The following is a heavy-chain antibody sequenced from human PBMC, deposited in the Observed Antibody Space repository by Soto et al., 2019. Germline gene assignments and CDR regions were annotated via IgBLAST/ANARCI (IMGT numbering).Heavy chain of an antibody. CDR3: ASLPITMVRGVIITGGMDV. CDR2: INHSGST. V-gene: IGHV4-34*01. D-gene: IGHD3-10*01. Sequence: SETLSVTSGVEGVSFSCYYLILIRQPPGKGLEWIGEINHSGSTNYNPSLKSRVTISVDTSKNQFSLKLSSVTAADTAVYYCASLPITMVRGVIITGGMDVWGQGTTVTVSS. CDR1: GVSFSCYY. J-gene: IGHJ6*02.